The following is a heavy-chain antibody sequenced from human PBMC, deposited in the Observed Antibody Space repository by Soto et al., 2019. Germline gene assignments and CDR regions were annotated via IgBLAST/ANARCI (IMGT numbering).Heavy chain of an antibody. V-gene: IGHV3-74*02. D-gene: IGHD3-10*01. CDR2: ISGDGGST. J-gene: IGHJ1*01. Sequence: EVQLLDSGGGSVQPGGSLRLSCEASGFTFSSYWMTWVRQSPGKGLVWVSGISGDGGSTSYGDSVKGRFTISRDKAKNTLYAETSALKYEDTAIYCSARSGALRGLQLWGQGTLVSVSS. CDR3: ARSGALRGLQL. CDR1: GFTFSSYW.